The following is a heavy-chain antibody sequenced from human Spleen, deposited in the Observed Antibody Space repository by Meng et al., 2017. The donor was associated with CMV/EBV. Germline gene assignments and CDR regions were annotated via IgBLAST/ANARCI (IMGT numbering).Heavy chain of an antibody. D-gene: IGHD3-3*01. CDR2: INHSGST. CDR3: ARGRGFWSGCFDY. CDR1: GGSFSGYY. V-gene: IGHV4-34*01. J-gene: IGHJ4*02. Sequence: QVQLQQWGAGLSKPSXIPSLTCAVYGGSFSGYYWSWIRQPPGKGLEWIGEINHSGSTNYNPSLKSRVTISVDTSKNQFSLKLSSVTAADTAVYYCARGRGFWSGCFDYWGQGTLVTVSS.